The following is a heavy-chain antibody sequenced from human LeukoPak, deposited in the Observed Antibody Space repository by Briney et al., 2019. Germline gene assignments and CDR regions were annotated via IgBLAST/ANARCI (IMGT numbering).Heavy chain of an antibody. V-gene: IGHV3-48*01. Sequence: GGSLRLSCAASGFTFRSYSFNWVRQAPGEGLEWVSYISTGSNTLYYAASVKGRFTISRDDEKNLVYLQMNSLRAEDTGVYFCARGYRFFDSWGQGTLATTSS. CDR3: ARGYRFFDS. CDR1: GFTFRSYS. J-gene: IGHJ5*01. D-gene: IGHD5-18*01. CDR2: ISTGSNTL.